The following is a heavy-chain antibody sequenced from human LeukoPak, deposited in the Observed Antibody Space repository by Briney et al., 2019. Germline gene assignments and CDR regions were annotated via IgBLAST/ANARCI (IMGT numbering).Heavy chain of an antibody. J-gene: IGHJ6*02. CDR1: GGSISNYY. D-gene: IGHD6-13*01. Sequence: SETLSLTCTVSGGSISNYYWNWIRQPPGKGLEWIGYFYYSGSTKYNSSLKSRVTISVDTSKNQFSLKLSSVTAADTAVYYCAREWIVAAGKGYYCYYGMDVWGQGTTVTVSS. CDR3: AREWIVAAGKGYYCYYGMDV. CDR2: FYYSGST. V-gene: IGHV4-59*01.